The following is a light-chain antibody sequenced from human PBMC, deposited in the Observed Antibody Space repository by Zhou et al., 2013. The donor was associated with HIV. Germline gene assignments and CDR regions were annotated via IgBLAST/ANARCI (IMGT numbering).Light chain of an antibody. CDR1: QSVSNNF. CDR2: GAS. J-gene: IGKJ1*01. V-gene: IGKV3-20*01. Sequence: ETVLTQSPGTLSLSPGERATLSCRASQSVSNNFLAWYQQKPGQAPRLLIYGASSRVTGIPDRFSGSGSGTDFTLTITRLEPEDFAVYYCHQYGSSPWTFGQGTKGGNQT. CDR3: HQYGSSPWT.